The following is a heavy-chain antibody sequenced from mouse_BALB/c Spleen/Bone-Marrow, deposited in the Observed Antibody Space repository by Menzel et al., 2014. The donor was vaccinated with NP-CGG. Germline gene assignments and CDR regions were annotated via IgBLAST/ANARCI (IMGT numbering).Heavy chain of an antibody. CDR3: ARKRNLTGTGFAY. J-gene: IGHJ3*01. V-gene: IGHV1-7*01. CDR2: INPYSTYS. D-gene: IGHD4-1*01. Sequence: QVQLQQSGAELAKPGASVKMSCKASGYTFTNYWMHWIKQRPGQGLEWIGYINPYSTYSEYNQKFRDKATLTADKSSTTAYMQLSSLTSEDSAVYYCARKRNLTGTGFAYWGQGTLVTVSA. CDR1: GYTFTNYW.